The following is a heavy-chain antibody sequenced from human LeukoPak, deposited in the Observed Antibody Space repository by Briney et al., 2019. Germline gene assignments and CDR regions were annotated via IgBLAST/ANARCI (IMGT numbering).Heavy chain of an antibody. CDR2: IYYSGST. CDR3: ARAGMDYDILTGYPSSYYFGY. J-gene: IGHJ4*02. D-gene: IGHD3-9*01. V-gene: IGHV4-59*08. CDR1: GGSISSYY. Sequence: AETLSLTCTVSGGSISSYYWSWIRQLPGKGLEWIGYIYYSGSTNYNPSLKSRVTISVDTSKNQFSLKLSSVTAADTAVYYCARAGMDYDILTGYPSSYYFGYWGQGTLVTVSS.